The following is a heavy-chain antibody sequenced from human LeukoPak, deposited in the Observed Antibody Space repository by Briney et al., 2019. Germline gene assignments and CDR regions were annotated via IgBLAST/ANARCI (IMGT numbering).Heavy chain of an antibody. CDR2: IRYDGSNK. CDR1: GFTFSSYG. Sequence: GGSLRLSCAASGFTFSSYGMHWVRQAPGKGLEWVASIRYDGSNKYYADSVKGRFTISRDNAKNSLYLQMNSLRAEDTAVYYCAREGYCSSTRCFDYWGQGTLVTVSS. J-gene: IGHJ4*02. CDR3: AREGYCSSTRCFDY. V-gene: IGHV3-30*02. D-gene: IGHD2-2*01.